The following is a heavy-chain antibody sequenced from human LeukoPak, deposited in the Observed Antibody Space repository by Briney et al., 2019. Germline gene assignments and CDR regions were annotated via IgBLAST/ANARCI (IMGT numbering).Heavy chain of an antibody. D-gene: IGHD3-10*01. CDR2: ISSSSSTI. CDR1: GFAFSSYS. CDR3: ARVPLSEPGGY. V-gene: IGHV3-48*02. Sequence: GGSLRLSCAASGFAFSSYSMNWVRRAPGRGVVWASYISSSSSTIYYADSVKGGFTISRDNDKNSLYLQMNSLGDEDTAVYYCARVPLSEPGGYWGQGTLVTVSS. J-gene: IGHJ4*02.